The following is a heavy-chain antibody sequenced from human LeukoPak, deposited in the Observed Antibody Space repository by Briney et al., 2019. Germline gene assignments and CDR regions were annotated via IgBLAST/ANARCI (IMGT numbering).Heavy chain of an antibody. Sequence: GGSLRLSCAASGFTFSSYSMNWVRQAPGKGLEWVSSISSSSSYIYYADSVKGRFTISRDNAKNSLYLQMNSLRAEDTAVYYCAREPDYNYYGSGSGKGFDYWGQGTLVTVSS. CDR3: AREPDYNYYGSGSGKGFDY. CDR1: GFTFSSYS. CDR2: ISSSSSYI. D-gene: IGHD3-10*01. V-gene: IGHV3-21*01. J-gene: IGHJ4*02.